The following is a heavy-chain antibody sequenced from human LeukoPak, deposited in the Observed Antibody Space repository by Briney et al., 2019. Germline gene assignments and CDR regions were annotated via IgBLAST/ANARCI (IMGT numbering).Heavy chain of an antibody. CDR2: IYSGGST. D-gene: IGHD5-18*01. Sequence: PGGSLRLPCAASGFTVSSNYMSWVRQAPGKGLQWVSVIYSGGSTYYADSVKGRFTISRDNSKNTLYLQMDSLRAEDTAVYYCAKDPPTVMANAFHIWGRGTMVTVS. CDR3: AKDPPTVMANAFHI. V-gene: IGHV3-53*01. J-gene: IGHJ3*02. CDR1: GFTVSSNY.